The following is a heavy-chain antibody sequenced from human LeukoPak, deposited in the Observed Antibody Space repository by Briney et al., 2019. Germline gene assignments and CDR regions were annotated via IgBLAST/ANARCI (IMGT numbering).Heavy chain of an antibody. V-gene: IGHV4-34*01. Sequence: SETLSLTCAVDGGSFSGYYWSWIRQPPGKGREWNGEINHSGSTNYNPSIKSRVTISVDTSKNQFSLQLSSVTAADTAVYYCARDSSGWVRFDYWGQGTLVTVSS. J-gene: IGHJ4*02. CDR1: GGSFSGYY. CDR2: INHSGST. CDR3: ARDSSGWVRFDY. D-gene: IGHD6-19*01.